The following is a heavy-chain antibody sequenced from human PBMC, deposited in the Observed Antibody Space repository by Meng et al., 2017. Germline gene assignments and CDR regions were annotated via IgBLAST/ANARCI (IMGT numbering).Heavy chain of an antibody. J-gene: IGHJ4*02. CDR2: INPNSGGT. CDR1: GFTFTGYY. Sequence: VPRVRSGAEVKKPGASVKVSCQASGFTFTGYYMHCVRQAPGQGLEWMGRINPNSGGTNYAQKFQGRVTMTRDTSISTAYMELSRLRSDDTAVYYCARSEWLAFFDYWGQGTLVTVSS. V-gene: IGHV1-2*06. CDR3: ARSEWLAFFDY. D-gene: IGHD6-19*01.